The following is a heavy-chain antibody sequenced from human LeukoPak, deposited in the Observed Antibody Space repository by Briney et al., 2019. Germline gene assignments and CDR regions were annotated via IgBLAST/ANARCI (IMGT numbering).Heavy chain of an antibody. CDR3: ARGPPAKPGTGYYYGMDV. CDR2: INHSGSA. Sequence: SETLSLTCAVYGGSFSGYYWSWIRQPPGKGLEWIGEINHSGSANYNPSLKSRVTISVDMSKNQFSLKLSSVTAADTAVYYCARGPPAKPGTGYYYGMDVWGQGTTVTVSS. J-gene: IGHJ6*02. CDR1: GGSFSGYY. D-gene: IGHD2-2*01. V-gene: IGHV4-34*01.